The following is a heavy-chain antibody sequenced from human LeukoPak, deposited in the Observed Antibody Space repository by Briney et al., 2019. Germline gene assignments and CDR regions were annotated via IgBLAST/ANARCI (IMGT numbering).Heavy chain of an antibody. CDR1: GDRVSSNSAA. V-gene: IGHV6-1*01. CDR3: ARAPRIVGATTFFDY. J-gene: IGHJ4*02. CDR2: TYYRSKWYN. Sequence: PSQTLSLTCAISGDRVSSNSAAWNWIRQSPSRGLEWLGRTYYRSKWYNDYAVSVKSRITINPDTSKNQFSLQLNSVTPEDTAVYYCARAPRIVGATTFFDYWGQGTLVTVSS. D-gene: IGHD1-26*01.